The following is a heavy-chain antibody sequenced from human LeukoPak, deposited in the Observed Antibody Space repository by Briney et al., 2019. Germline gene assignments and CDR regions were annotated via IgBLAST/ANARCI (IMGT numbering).Heavy chain of an antibody. V-gene: IGHV4-4*07. J-gene: IGHJ6*03. Sequence: SETLSLTCTFSGGSINNFYWSWIRQPAGKGLEWIGRIHASENTNYNPSLKSRVTMSVDTSKIQFSVKLSSVTAADTAVYHCARGSTHYRPGSAYYYYMDVWRKGTTVTVSS. CDR2: IHASENT. CDR1: GGSINNFY. D-gene: IGHD3-10*01. CDR3: ARGSTHYRPGSAYYYYMDV.